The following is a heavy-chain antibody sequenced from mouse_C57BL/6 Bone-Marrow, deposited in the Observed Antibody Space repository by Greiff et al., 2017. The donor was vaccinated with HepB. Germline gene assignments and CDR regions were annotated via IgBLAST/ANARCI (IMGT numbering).Heavy chain of an antibody. Sequence: VQLQQPGAELVRPGSSVKLSCKASGYTFTSYWMDWVKQRPGQGLEWIGNIYPSDSETHYNQKFKDKATLTVDKSSSTAYMQLSSLTSEDSAVYYCAREVTTEHYFDYWGQGTTLTVSS. D-gene: IGHD2-2*01. CDR2: IYPSDSET. V-gene: IGHV1-61*01. CDR3: AREVTTEHYFDY. CDR1: GYTFTSYW. J-gene: IGHJ2*01.